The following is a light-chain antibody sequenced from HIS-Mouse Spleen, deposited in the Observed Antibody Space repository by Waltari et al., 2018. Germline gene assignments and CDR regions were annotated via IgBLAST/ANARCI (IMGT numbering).Light chain of an antibody. V-gene: IGLV3-10*01. Sequence: SYELTQPPSVSVSPGQTARITCSGDALPKKYASWYQQKSGQAPVLVIYEDSKRPPGIPERFSGSSSGTMATLTISGAQVEDEADYYCYSTDSSVNHRVFGGGTKLTVL. J-gene: IGLJ2*01. CDR3: YSTDSSVNHRV. CDR1: ALPKKY. CDR2: EDS.